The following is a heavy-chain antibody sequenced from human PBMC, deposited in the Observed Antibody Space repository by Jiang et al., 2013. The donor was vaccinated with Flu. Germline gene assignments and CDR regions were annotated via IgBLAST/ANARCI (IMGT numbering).Heavy chain of an antibody. Sequence: VQLLESGGGLVQPGGSLRLSCAASGFTFSSYAMSWVRQAPGRGLDWVSAISGSGGTTYYADSVKGRFTISRDNSKNTLYLQMNSLRAEDTAVYYCAKDFARQYYFDSSGLDYWGQGTLVTVSS. V-gene: IGHV3-23*01. J-gene: IGHJ4*02. CDR2: ISGSGGTT. D-gene: IGHD3-22*01. CDR3: AKDFARQYYFDSSGLDY. CDR1: GFTFSSYA.